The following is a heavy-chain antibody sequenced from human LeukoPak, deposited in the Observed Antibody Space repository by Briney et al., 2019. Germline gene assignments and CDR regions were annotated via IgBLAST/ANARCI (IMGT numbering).Heavy chain of an antibody. J-gene: IGHJ4*02. D-gene: IGHD3-10*01. CDR2: INQAGSEK. CDR1: GFTFSSYW. CDR3: AGVRGGYYFDY. Sequence: GGSLRLSCAASGFTFSSYWMTWVRQAPGKGLEWVANINQAGSEKYYADSVKDRFIISRDNAKNSLYLQMNSLRAEETAVYYCAGVRGGYYFDYWGQGTLVTVPS. V-gene: IGHV3-7*01.